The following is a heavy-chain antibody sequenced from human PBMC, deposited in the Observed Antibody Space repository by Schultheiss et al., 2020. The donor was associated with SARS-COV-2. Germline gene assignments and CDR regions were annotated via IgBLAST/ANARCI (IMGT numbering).Heavy chain of an antibody. CDR1: GGTFSSYA. Sequence: SVKVSCKASGGTFSSYAISWVRQAPGQGLEWMGGIIPIFGTANYAQKFQGRVTITADESTSTAYMELRGLTSEDTAVYYCAAAGTRIGYYYMDVWGKGTTVTVSS. CDR2: IIPIFGTA. CDR3: AAAGTRIGYYYMDV. V-gene: IGHV1-69*13. D-gene: IGHD1-7*01. J-gene: IGHJ6*03.